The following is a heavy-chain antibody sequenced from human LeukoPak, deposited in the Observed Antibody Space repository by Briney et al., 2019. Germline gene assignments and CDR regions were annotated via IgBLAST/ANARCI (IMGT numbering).Heavy chain of an antibody. J-gene: IGHJ3*02. D-gene: IGHD5-18*01. CDR1: GGSISSYY. Sequence: PSETLSLTSTVSGGSISSYYWSWIRQPPGKGLEWIGYIYYSGSTNYNPSLKSRVTISVDTSKNQFSLKLSSVTAADTAVYYCARLTRGYSYRVRAFDIWGQGTMVTVSS. V-gene: IGHV4-59*08. CDR2: IYYSGST. CDR3: ARLTRGYSYRVRAFDI.